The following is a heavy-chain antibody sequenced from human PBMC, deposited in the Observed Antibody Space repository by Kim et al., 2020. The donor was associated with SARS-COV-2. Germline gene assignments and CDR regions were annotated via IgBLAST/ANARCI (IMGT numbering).Heavy chain of an antibody. D-gene: IGHD1-26*01. V-gene: IGHV3-23*01. CDR3: AKDGYDGSYYYFDY. Sequence: ADSVKGRFTISRDNSKNTLYLQMNSLRAEDTAVYYCAKDGYDGSYYYFDYWGQGTLVTVSS. J-gene: IGHJ4*02.